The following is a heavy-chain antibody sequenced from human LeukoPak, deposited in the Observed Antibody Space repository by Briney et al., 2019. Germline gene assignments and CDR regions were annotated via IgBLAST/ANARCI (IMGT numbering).Heavy chain of an antibody. Sequence: PSETLSLTCTVSGGSFSGYYWSWIRQPPGKGLEWIGEINHSGSTNYNPSLKSRVTISVDTSKNQFSLKLSSVTAADTAVYYCARAATTVTTSDDAFDIWGQGTMVTVSS. CDR2: INHSGST. D-gene: IGHD4-17*01. V-gene: IGHV4-34*01. CDR3: ARAATTVTTSDDAFDI. CDR1: GGSFSGYY. J-gene: IGHJ3*02.